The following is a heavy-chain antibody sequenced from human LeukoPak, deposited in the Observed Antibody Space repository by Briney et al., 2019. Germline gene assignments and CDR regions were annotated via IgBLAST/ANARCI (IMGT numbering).Heavy chain of an antibody. V-gene: IGHV4-61*08. D-gene: IGHD6-19*01. CDR2: IYYSGST. J-gene: IGHJ6*02. CDR1: GASISSGDYY. Sequence: PSETLSLTCTVSGASISSGDYYWSWIRQSPGKGLEWIGYIYYSGSTNYNPSLKSRVTISVDTSKNQFSLKLSSVTAADTAVYYCARGAWSSGWSSLYYYGMDVWGQVTTVTVSS. CDR3: ARGAWSSGWSSLYYYGMDV.